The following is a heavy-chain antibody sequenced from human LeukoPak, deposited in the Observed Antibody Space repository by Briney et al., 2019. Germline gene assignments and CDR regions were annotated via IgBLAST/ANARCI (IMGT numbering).Heavy chain of an antibody. D-gene: IGHD4-17*01. CDR1: GYTFTGYY. CDR3: ARGSGYGDSPGLD. CDR2: INPNSGGT. V-gene: IGHV1-2*06. Sequence: ASVKVFCKASGYTFTGYYIHWVRQAPGQGLEWMGRINPNSGGTNYAQQFQGRVTMTRDTSISTAYMELARLRSDDTAVYYCARGSGYGDSPGLDWGQGTLVTVSS. J-gene: IGHJ4*02.